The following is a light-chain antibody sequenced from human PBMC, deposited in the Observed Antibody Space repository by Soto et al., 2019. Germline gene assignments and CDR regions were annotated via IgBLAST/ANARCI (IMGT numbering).Light chain of an antibody. V-gene: IGKV3-20*01. Sequence: ETVLTQSPGTLSLSPGERATLSCRASQSVSSNLLAWYQEKTGQAPRLLIFGASRRATGIPDRFSGSGSGTDFTLTITRLEPEDFAVYCCRQYGTSLGFPVGGGTKVEIK. CDR2: GAS. J-gene: IGKJ4*01. CDR1: QSVSSNL. CDR3: RQYGTSLGFP.